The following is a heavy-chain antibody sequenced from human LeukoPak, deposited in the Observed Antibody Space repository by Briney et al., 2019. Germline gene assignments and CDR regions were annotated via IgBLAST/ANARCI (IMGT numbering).Heavy chain of an antibody. V-gene: IGHV4-38-2*02. CDR1: GYSISSGYY. J-gene: IGHJ5*02. CDR2: IYHSGST. D-gene: IGHD6-13*01. CDR3: ARVRSSSWYVSWFDP. Sequence: SETLPLTCTVSGYSISSGYYWGWIRQPPGKGLEWIGSIYHSGSTYYNPSLKSRVTISVDTSKNQFSLKLSSVTAADTAVYYCARVRSSSWYVSWFDPWGQGTLVTVSS.